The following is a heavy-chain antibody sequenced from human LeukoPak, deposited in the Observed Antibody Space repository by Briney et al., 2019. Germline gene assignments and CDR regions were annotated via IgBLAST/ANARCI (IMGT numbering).Heavy chain of an antibody. D-gene: IGHD1-26*01. CDR1: GGSFSGYY. V-gene: IGHV4-34*01. Sequence: PSETLSLTCAVYGGSFSGYYWSWIRQPPGKGLEWIGEINHSGSTNYNPSLKSRVTISVDKSKNQFSLKLSSVTAADTAVYYCAWTGIVGATNIDCWGQGTLVTVSS. CDR2: INHSGST. CDR3: AWTGIVGATNIDC. J-gene: IGHJ4*02.